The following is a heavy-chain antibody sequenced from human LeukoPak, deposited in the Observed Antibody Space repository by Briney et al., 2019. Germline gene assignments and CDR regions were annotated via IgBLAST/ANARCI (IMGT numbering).Heavy chain of an antibody. D-gene: IGHD1-26*01. J-gene: IGHJ4*02. Sequence: GGSLRLSCAASGFTFDDYAMHWVRQAPGKGLEWVSGISWSSGSIGDADSVKGRFTISRDSAKTSLYLQMNSLRAEDMALYYCAKESSGSYQALDYWGQGTLVTVSS. CDR1: GFTFDDYA. CDR2: ISWSSGSI. CDR3: AKESSGSYQALDY. V-gene: IGHV3-9*03.